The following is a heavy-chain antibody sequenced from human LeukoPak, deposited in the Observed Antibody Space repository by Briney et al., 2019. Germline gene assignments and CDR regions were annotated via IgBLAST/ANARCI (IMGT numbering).Heavy chain of an antibody. V-gene: IGHV4-34*01. D-gene: IGHD6-13*01. CDR2: INHSGST. CDR1: GGSFSGYY. CDR3: ARDRRGRSSRGFDP. J-gene: IGHJ5*02. Sequence: SETLSLTCAVYGGSFSGYYWSWIRQPPEKGLEWIGEINHSGSTNYNPSLKSRVTISVDTSKNQFSLKLSSVTAADTAVYYCARDRRGRSSRGFDPWGQGTLVTVSS.